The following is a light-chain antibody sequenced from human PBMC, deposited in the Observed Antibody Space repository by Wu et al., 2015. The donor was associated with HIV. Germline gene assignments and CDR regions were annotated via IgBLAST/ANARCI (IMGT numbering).Light chain of an antibody. CDR2: AAS. V-gene: IGKV1-NL1*01. CDR3: QQHSGIPFT. J-gene: IGKJ2*01. Sequence: DIQMTQSPSSLSASVGDTVTLTCRASQAIRNSVARLQQRPGQAPKLLLYAASTLESGVPSRFSGTGYGTDFTLTISGLQTEDFAIYYCQQHSGIPFTFGQGTRLDIK. CDR1: QAIRNS.